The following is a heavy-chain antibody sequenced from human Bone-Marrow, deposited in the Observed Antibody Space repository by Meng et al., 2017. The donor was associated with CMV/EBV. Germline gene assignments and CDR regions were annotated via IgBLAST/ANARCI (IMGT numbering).Heavy chain of an antibody. D-gene: IGHD5-24*01. V-gene: IGHV3-48*01. CDR3: ARAQTDGYSSFDY. J-gene: IGHJ4*02. CDR2: ISSSSSTI. Sequence: GGSLRLSCAASGFTFSSYSMNWVRQAPGKGLEWVSYISSSSSTIYYADSVKGRFTISRDNSKNTLYLQMNSLRAEDTAVYYCARAQTDGYSSFDYWGQGTLVTVSS. CDR1: GFTFSSYS.